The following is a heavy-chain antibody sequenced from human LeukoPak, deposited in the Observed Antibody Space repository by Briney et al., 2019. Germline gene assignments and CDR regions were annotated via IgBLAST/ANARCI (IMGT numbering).Heavy chain of an antibody. D-gene: IGHD5-12*01. CDR1: GGSISAYY. J-gene: IGHJ4*02. V-gene: IGHV4-59*01. CDR2: IYHTGST. Sequence: NPSQTLSLTCTVSGGSISAYYWNWIRQSPGKGLEWIGYIYHTGSTKHNPSLKSRVTISVDTSKNQFSLKLTSVTAADTAVYYCARTRSWLPFEYWGQGTLVTVSS. CDR3: ARTRSWLPFEY.